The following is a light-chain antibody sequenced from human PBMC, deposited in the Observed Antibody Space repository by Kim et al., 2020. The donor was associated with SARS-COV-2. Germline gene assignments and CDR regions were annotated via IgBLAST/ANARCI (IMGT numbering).Light chain of an antibody. CDR2: DAS. Sequence: SPGERAALSCRTSESVGTFLAWYQQKPGQAPRPLILDASNRATGVPARFNGGGSGTEFTLTISSLQSDDFAVYYCQQHGAWPLTFGGGTKVDIK. V-gene: IGKV3-15*01. J-gene: IGKJ4*01. CDR1: ESVGTF. CDR3: QQHGAWPLT.